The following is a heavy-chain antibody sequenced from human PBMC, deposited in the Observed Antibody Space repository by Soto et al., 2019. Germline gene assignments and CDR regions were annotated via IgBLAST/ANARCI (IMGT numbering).Heavy chain of an antibody. CDR3: AKAGGAAGTVDYFDY. V-gene: IGHV3-23*01. D-gene: IGHD6-13*01. CDR2: ISGSVGST. CDR1: GFTFSNYA. J-gene: IGHJ4*02. Sequence: GGSLRLSCAASGFTFSNYAINWVRQSPWKGLEWVSVISGSVGSTYYADSVKGRFTITRDNSKNTLYLQMNSLRAEDTAVYYCAKAGGAAGTVDYFDYGGQGTLVTGSA.